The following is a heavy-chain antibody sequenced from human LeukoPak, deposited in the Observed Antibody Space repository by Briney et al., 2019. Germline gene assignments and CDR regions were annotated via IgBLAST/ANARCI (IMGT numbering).Heavy chain of an antibody. CDR2: ISRSSDYT. CDR3: ARDARGGIVTPEY. CDR1: GFTFSDYY. D-gene: IGHD1-26*01. Sequence: GGSLRLSCAASGFTFSDYYMSWIRQAPGKGLEWLSYISRSSDYTEYADYVKGRFTISRDNARNSLYLQMNSLRPDDTAVYYCARDARGGIVTPEYWGQGTLVTVPS. J-gene: IGHJ4*02. V-gene: IGHV3-11*05.